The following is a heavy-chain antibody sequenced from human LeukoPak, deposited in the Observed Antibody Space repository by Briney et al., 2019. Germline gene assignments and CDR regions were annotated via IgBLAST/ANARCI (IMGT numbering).Heavy chain of an antibody. D-gene: IGHD6-19*01. Sequence: GASVKVSCKASGYTFTSYAMNWVRQAPGQGLEWMGWINTNTGNPTYAQGFTGRFVFSLDTSVSTAYLQISSLKAEDTAVYYCARDSPAVAGTGGDSPVEAYYYYYYGMDVWGQGTTVTVSS. J-gene: IGHJ6*02. V-gene: IGHV7-4-1*02. CDR3: ARDSPAVAGTGGDSPVEAYYYYYYGMDV. CDR2: INTNTGNP. CDR1: GYTFTSYA.